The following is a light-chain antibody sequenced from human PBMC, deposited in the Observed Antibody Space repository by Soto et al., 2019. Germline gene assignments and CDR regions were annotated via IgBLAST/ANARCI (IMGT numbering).Light chain of an antibody. Sequence: EIVLTQSPGTPSLSPGERATLSCRASQSLSSSYLAWYQQKPGQAPRLLIYGTSIRATGIPDRFSGSGSGTDFTLTITRLEPEDFAVYYCQRFGTSPPWTFGQGTKVDI. V-gene: IGKV3-20*01. CDR3: QRFGTSPPWT. CDR1: QSLSSSY. J-gene: IGKJ1*01. CDR2: GTS.